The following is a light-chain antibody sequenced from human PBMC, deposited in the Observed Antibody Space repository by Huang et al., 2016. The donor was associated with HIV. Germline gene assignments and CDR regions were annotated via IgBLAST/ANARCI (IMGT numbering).Light chain of an antibody. V-gene: IGKV4-1*01. CDR1: QSVLYSSTNKNY. J-gene: IGKJ2*01. CDR3: QQFYTTPLT. CDR2: WAS. Sequence: DIVMNQSPESLAVSLGERATINCKSSQSVLYSSTNKNYLTWYQQKPGQPPKLLIYWASTRDSGVPDRFSGSGSGTDFTLTISSLQAEDVAVYYCQQFYTTPLTFGQGTKLEIK.